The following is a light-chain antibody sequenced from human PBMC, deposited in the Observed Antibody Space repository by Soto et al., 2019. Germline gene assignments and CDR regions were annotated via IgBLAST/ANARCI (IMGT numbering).Light chain of an antibody. CDR2: ATS. V-gene: IGKV1-17*01. J-gene: IGKJ2*01. CDR3: LQHNTYPYT. CDR1: QDIRF. Sequence: DIQMTQSPFSLSASVGDRVTITCRASQDIRFLGWFRQKPGEAPKRLIYATSNLEGGVPSRFSGSGSGTEFTLTISSLQPEDFATYFCLQHNTYPYTFGQGTKVDIK.